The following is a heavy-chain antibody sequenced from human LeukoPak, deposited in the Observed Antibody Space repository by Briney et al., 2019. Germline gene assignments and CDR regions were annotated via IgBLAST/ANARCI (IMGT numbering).Heavy chain of an antibody. D-gene: IGHD2-8*01. Sequence: PGGSLRLSCAASGFMFSDYFMSWIRQAPGKELEWISYISSNSKYTKYADSVKGRFTISRDNAKKSLYPQMNSLRAEDTAVYYCARDNGNKYYFDYWGQGTLVTVSS. CDR3: ARDNGNKYYFDY. CDR2: ISSNSKYT. J-gene: IGHJ4*02. V-gene: IGHV3-11*05. CDR1: GFMFSDYF.